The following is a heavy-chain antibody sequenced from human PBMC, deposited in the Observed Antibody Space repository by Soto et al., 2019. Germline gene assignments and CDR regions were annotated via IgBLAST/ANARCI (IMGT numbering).Heavy chain of an antibody. V-gene: IGHV1-69*13. J-gene: IGHJ6*02. CDR3: AREDYSNSRYYYYGMDV. Sequence: SVKVSCKASGGTFSSYAISWVRQAPGQGLEWMGGIIPIFGTANYAQKFQGRVTITADESTSTAYMELSSLRSEDTAVYYCAREDYSNSRYYYYGMDVWGQGTTVTVSS. CDR1: GGTFSSYA. CDR2: IIPIFGTA. D-gene: IGHD4-4*01.